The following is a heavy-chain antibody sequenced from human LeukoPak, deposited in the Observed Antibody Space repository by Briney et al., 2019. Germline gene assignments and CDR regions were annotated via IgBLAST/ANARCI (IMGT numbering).Heavy chain of an antibody. Sequence: QSGGSLRLSCAASGFTFSTYNMNWARQAPGKGLEWVANIKQDGSEKYYVDSVKGRFTISRDNAKNSLYLQMNSLRAEDTAVYYCARYTSGSYLSWYFDLWGRGTLVTVSS. D-gene: IGHD1-26*01. J-gene: IGHJ2*01. V-gene: IGHV3-7*01. CDR2: IKQDGSEK. CDR3: ARYTSGSYLSWYFDL. CDR1: GFTFSTYN.